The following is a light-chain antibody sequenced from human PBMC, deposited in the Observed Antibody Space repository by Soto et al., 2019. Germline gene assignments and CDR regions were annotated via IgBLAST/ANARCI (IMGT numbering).Light chain of an antibody. CDR3: QQYGSSPVT. J-gene: IGKJ4*01. Sequence: DIVLTQSPGTLSLSPGEGATLSCRASQSVSSSYLAWYQQKPGQAPRLLIYDASSRATGIPDRFGGSGSGTDFTLTISRLESEDFAVYYCQQYGSSPVTFGGGTKVEIK. V-gene: IGKV3-20*01. CDR1: QSVSSSY. CDR2: DAS.